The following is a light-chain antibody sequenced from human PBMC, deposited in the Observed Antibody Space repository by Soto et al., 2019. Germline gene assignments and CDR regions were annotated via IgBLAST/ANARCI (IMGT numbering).Light chain of an antibody. Sequence: QSVLTQPASVSGSAGQSITISCTGTSSDVGSYNLVSWYQQHPGKAPKLMIYEGSKRPSGVSNRFSGSNSGNTASLTISGLQAEDEADYYCCSYAGSSTFYVFGTGTKVTVL. CDR1: SSDVGSYNL. V-gene: IGLV2-23*03. CDR3: CSYAGSSTFYV. CDR2: EGS. J-gene: IGLJ1*01.